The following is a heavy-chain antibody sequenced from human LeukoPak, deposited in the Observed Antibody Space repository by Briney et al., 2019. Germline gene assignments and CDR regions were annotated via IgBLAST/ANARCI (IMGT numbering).Heavy chain of an antibody. CDR3: ARAISSGDFDY. Sequence: PGGSLRLSCVVSGFTFSSYDMSWVRQAPGKGLEWVSGISGSGGSTYYADSVKGRFTISRDNSKKTLYMQMNSLRAEDTAVYYCARAISSGDFDYWGQGTLVTVSS. J-gene: IGHJ4*02. D-gene: IGHD6-19*01. V-gene: IGHV3-23*01. CDR2: ISGSGGST. CDR1: GFTFSSYD.